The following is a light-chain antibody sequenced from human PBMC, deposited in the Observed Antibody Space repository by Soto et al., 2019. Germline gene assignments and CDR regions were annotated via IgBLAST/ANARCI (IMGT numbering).Light chain of an antibody. CDR1: QSVSSSY. V-gene: IGKV3-20*01. Sequence: EIVLTQSPGTLSLSPGERATLSCRASQSVSSSYLAWYQQKPVQAPRLLIYGASSRATGIPDRFSGSGSGTDFTLTISSLEPEDVAVYYCQQYGSSPYTFGQGTKLEIK. J-gene: IGKJ2*01. CDR2: GAS. CDR3: QQYGSSPYT.